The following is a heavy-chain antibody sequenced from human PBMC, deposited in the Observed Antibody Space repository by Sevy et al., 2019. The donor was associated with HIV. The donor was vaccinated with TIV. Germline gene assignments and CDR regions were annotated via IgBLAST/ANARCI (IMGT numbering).Heavy chain of an antibody. V-gene: IGHV1-2*02. CDR1: GYTFTGYY. CDR3: ASGTGPVSYYYYYGMVV. J-gene: IGHJ6*02. CDR2: INPNSGGT. D-gene: IGHD7-27*01. Sequence: ASVKVSCKASGYTFTGYYMHWVRQAPGQGLEWMGWINPNSGGTNYAQKFQGRATMTRDTSISTAYMELSRLRSDDTAVYYCASGTGPVSYYYYYGMVVWGQGTTVTVSS.